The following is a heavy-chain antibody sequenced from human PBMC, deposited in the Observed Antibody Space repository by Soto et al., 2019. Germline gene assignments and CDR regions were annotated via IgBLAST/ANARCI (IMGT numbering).Heavy chain of an antibody. CDR3: ARSAEDCSGGSCYGDFDY. D-gene: IGHD2-15*01. CDR1: GYTFTSYG. CDR2: ISAYNGNT. J-gene: IGHJ4*02. Sequence: GASVKVSCKASGYTFTSYGISWVRQAPGQGLERMGWISAYNGNTNYAQKLQGRVTMTTDTSTSTAYMELRSLRSDDTAVYYCARSAEDCSGGSCYGDFDYWGQGTLVTVSS. V-gene: IGHV1-18*01.